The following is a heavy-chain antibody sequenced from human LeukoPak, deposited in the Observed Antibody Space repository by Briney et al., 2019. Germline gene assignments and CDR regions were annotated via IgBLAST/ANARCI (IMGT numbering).Heavy chain of an antibody. Sequence: PSETLSLTCAVYGGSFSNYYWSWIRQPPGKGLEWIGYIYYRGNTNYNPSLKSRVTMAVDTSKNQFSLKVSSVTAADTAVYYCARAGNNWSFDYWGQGTLVTVSS. CDR2: IYYRGNT. CDR3: ARAGNNWSFDY. CDR1: GGSFSNYY. D-gene: IGHD1-1*01. J-gene: IGHJ4*02. V-gene: IGHV4-59*01.